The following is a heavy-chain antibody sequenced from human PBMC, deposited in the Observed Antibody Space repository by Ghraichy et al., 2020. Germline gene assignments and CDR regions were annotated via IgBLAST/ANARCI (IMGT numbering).Heavy chain of an antibody. J-gene: IGHJ4*02. Sequence: LSLTCVGSEFSFNKFWMSWVRQAPGKGLDWVASIKQSGGEKHYADSLKGRIAISRDNTQNSLFLQLDSLRVDDTAVYYCARARGGWCTTTNCFAEYAEYWGEGTLVTVSS. D-gene: IGHD1-26*01. CDR2: IKQSGGEK. CDR3: ARARGGWCTTTNCFAEYAEY. CDR1: EFSFNKFW. V-gene: IGHV3-7*01.